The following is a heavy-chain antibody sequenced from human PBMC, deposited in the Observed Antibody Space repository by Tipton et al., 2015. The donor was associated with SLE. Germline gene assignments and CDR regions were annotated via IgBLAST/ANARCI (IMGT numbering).Heavy chain of an antibody. V-gene: IGHV3-48*03. CDR1: GFTFSAYE. CDR3: AREDFGEAFDI. CDR2: ISSSGSTV. J-gene: IGHJ3*02. Sequence: SLRLSCAASGFTFSAYEMNWVRQAPGKGLEWVSYISSSGSTVYYADSVKDRFTISRDNAKNSLYLQMSSLRAEDTAVYYCAREDFGEAFDIWGQGTMVTVSS. D-gene: IGHD2/OR15-2a*01.